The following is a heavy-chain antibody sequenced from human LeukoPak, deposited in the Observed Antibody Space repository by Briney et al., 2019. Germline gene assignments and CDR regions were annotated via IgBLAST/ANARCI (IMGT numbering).Heavy chain of an antibody. CDR1: EFTFSSYS. CDR2: ITNSGNSK. J-gene: IGHJ4*02. Sequence: PGGSLRLSCAASEFTFSSYSMNWVRQAPGKGLEWVSYITNSGNSKSYADSVMGRFTISRDNSKNTLYLQMNSLRAEDTAVYYCAAYCSSTSCPRGIDYWGQGTLVTVSS. CDR3: AAYCSSTSCPRGIDY. V-gene: IGHV3-48*01. D-gene: IGHD2-2*01.